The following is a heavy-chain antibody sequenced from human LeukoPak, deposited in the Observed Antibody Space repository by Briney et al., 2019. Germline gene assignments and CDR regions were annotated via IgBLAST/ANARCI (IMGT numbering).Heavy chain of an antibody. Sequence: GGSLRLSCAASGFTFRRYEMNWVRQAPGKGLEWVSYISSSGSTKNYADSVKGRFTISRDNAKNSLYLQMNSLRVEDTAVYYCVRDKLVGPSRLDHWGQGTLVTVSS. CDR2: ISSSGSTK. CDR1: GFTFRRYE. CDR3: VRDKLVGPSRLDH. V-gene: IGHV3-48*03. D-gene: IGHD1-26*01. J-gene: IGHJ4*02.